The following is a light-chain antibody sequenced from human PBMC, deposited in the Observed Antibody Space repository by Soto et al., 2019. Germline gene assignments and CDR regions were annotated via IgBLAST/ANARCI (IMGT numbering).Light chain of an antibody. J-gene: IGKJ1*01. CDR3: QQYDQWWT. CDR2: GAS. Sequence: ETVMTQSPATLSVSPGESATFSCRASQSINTNLAWFQLKPGQAPRLLIYGASIRAAGIPARFSGSGSGTEFSLTISSLQSEDFGVFFCQQYDQWWTFGQGTKVEVK. CDR1: QSINTN. V-gene: IGKV3-15*01.